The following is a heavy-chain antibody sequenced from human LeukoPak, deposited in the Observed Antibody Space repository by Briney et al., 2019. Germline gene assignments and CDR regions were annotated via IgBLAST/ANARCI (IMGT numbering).Heavy chain of an antibody. CDR2: IFYSGIT. Sequence: SETLSLTCAVSGGSLSTNNYYWGWVRQPPGKGREWIRNIFYSGITYYSPSLRSRVTISLDTSRNQFSLKLNSVTAADAAFYYCAKCNGYGVVDIWGQGTMVTVSS. CDR3: AKCNGYGVVDI. D-gene: IGHD2-2*01. CDR1: GGSLSTNNYY. J-gene: IGHJ3*02. V-gene: IGHV4-39*07.